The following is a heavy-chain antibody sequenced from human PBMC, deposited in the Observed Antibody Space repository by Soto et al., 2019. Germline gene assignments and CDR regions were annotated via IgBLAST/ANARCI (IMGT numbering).Heavy chain of an antibody. CDR2: ISSSGSTI. V-gene: IGHV3-48*03. J-gene: IGHJ6*02. D-gene: IGHD6-13*01. Sequence: GGSLRLSCAASGFTFSSYEMNWVRQAPGKGLEWVSYISSSGSTIYYADSVKGRFTISRDNAKNSLYLQMNSLRAEDTAVYYCARTSSSWYEGDYYGMDVWGQGTTVTVSS. CDR3: ARTSSSWYEGDYYGMDV. CDR1: GFTFSSYE.